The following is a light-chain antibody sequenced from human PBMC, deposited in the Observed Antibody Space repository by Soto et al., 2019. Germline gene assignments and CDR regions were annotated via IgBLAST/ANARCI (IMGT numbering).Light chain of an antibody. CDR2: DAS. J-gene: IGKJ5*01. V-gene: IGKV3-11*01. CDR3: QQRSNWIT. Sequence: EIVLTQSPGTLSLSPGERATLSCRASQSVSSFLAWYQQKPGQAPRLLIYDASNRATGIPARFSGSASGTDSTLTISSLEPEDFAVYYCQQRSNWITFGQGTRLEIK. CDR1: QSVSSF.